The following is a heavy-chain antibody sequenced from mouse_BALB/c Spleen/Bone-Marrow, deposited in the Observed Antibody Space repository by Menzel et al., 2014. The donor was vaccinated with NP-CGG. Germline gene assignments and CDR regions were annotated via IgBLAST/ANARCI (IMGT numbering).Heavy chain of an antibody. D-gene: IGHD2-3*01. CDR1: GFTFSSYA. J-gene: IGHJ2*01. V-gene: IGHV5-9-3*01. Sequence: DVMLVESGGGLVKPGGSLKLSCAASGFTFSSYAMSWVRQTPEKRLEWVATISYTGNYTYYPDSVKGRFTISRDNAKNTLYLQMSSLRSEDTALYYCARQGDGYYDYWGQGTTLTVSS. CDR2: ISYTGNYT. CDR3: ARQGDGYYDY.